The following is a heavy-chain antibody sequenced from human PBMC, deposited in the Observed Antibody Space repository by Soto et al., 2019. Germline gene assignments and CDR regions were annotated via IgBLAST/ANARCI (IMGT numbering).Heavy chain of an antibody. CDR1: GFTFSSYG. V-gene: IGHV3-33*01. CDR3: ARLTRAVATTGEYYYYGMDV. Sequence: QVQLVESGGGVVQPGRSLRLSCAASGFTFSSYGMHWVRQAPGKGLEWVAVIWYDGSNKYYADSVKGRFTIFRDNSKNTLDLQMNSLRTEDTAVYYCARLTRAVATTGEYYYYGMDVW. J-gene: IGHJ6*01. CDR2: IWYDGSNK. D-gene: IGHD6-19*01.